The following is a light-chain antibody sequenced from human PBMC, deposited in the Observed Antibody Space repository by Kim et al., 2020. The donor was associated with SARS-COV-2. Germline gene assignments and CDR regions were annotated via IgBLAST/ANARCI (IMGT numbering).Light chain of an antibody. Sequence: PGARATPACRASQSVGTYLAWYQQKPGQAPRLLIYAASKRATGIPARFRGSGSGTDFTLTIGTLEPEDSAVYYCQQRGNFGQGTRLEIK. J-gene: IGKJ5*01. CDR1: QSVGTY. V-gene: IGKV3-11*01. CDR2: AAS. CDR3: QQRGN.